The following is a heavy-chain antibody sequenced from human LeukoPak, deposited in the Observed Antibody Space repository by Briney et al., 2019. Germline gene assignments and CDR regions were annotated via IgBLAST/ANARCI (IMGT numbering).Heavy chain of an antibody. CDR2: ISDGGGST. J-gene: IGHJ4*02. CDR1: GFTFSSYG. CDR3: AKYISAGMAARPFFDY. D-gene: IGHD6-6*01. Sequence: GGSLRLSCAASGFTFSSYGMSWVRQPPGKGLKWVSTISDGGGSTYYADSVKGRFTISRDNSKNTLYLQMNSLRAEDTAVYYCAKYISAGMAARPFFDYWGQGTLVTVSS. V-gene: IGHV3-23*01.